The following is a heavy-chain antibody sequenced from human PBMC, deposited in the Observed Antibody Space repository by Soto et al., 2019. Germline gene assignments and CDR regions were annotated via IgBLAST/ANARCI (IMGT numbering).Heavy chain of an antibody. V-gene: IGHV4-31*03. CDR3: ARDAPGVAPY. CDR1: GGSIIDGQTY. Sequence: QVQLQESGPGLVKPSQPLSLTCTVSGGSIIDGQTYLNWIRQHPERGLEWMGYINYRGTTNYRPSLKSRILISIDTSKNQFSLRLTSVTAADTAVYYCARDAPGVAPYWGQGTLVTVSS. J-gene: IGHJ4*02. CDR2: INYRGTT. D-gene: IGHD2-15*01.